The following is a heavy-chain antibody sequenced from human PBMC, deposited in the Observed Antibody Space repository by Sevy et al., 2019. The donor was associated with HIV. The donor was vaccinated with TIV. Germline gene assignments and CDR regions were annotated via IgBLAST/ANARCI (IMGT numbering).Heavy chain of an antibody. Sequence: GGSLRLSCAASGFTFTNYDISWVRQAPGRGLEWVSGISTSGRSTYYADSVKGRFTISRDNSKNTLYLQMNSLRAEDTAVYYCAKDLIFAVGEAFDIWGQGTMVTVSS. V-gene: IGHV3-23*01. CDR2: ISTSGRST. CDR3: AKDLIFAVGEAFDI. J-gene: IGHJ3*02. D-gene: IGHD3-3*01. CDR1: GFTFTNYD.